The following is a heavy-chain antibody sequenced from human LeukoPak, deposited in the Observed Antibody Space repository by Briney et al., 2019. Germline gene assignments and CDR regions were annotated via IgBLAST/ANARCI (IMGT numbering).Heavy chain of an antibody. Sequence: PSETLSLTCTVSGGSLSSDYWSWIRQPPGKGLEWIGHIYYSGSTTYTPSLKSRVPISVDTSKNQFSLTLNSVTAADTAVYYCASYLTSIPAGMDVWGQGATVTVSS. CDR3: ASYLTSIPAGMDV. CDR1: GGSLSSDY. D-gene: IGHD2/OR15-2a*01. J-gene: IGHJ6*02. CDR2: IYYSGST. V-gene: IGHV4-59*08.